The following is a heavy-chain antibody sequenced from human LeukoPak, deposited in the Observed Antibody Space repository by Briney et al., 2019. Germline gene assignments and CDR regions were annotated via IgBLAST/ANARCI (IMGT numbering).Heavy chain of an antibody. Sequence: SETLSLTCTVSGGSISSYYWSWIRQPPGKGLEWIGYIYYGGSTNYNPSLKSRVTISVDTSKNQFSLKLSSVTAADTAVYYCARIYSSSWYVYFDYWGQGTLVTVSS. CDR3: ARIYSSSWYVYFDY. J-gene: IGHJ4*02. V-gene: IGHV4-59*08. CDR1: GGSISSYY. D-gene: IGHD6-13*01. CDR2: IYYGGST.